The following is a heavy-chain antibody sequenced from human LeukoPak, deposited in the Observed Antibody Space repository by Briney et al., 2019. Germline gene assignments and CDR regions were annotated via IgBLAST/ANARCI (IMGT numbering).Heavy chain of an antibody. J-gene: IGHJ4*02. D-gene: IGHD2-15*01. CDR1: GFTFDDYA. CDR2: ISGDGGST. CDR3: AKDTGSSGRHDYFDY. Sequence: GGSLRLSCAASGFTFDDYAMHWVRQAPGKGLEWVSLISGDGGSTYYADSVKGRFTISRDNSKNSLYLQMNSLRTEDTASYYCAKDTGSSGRHDYFDYWGQGTLVTVSS. V-gene: IGHV3-43*02.